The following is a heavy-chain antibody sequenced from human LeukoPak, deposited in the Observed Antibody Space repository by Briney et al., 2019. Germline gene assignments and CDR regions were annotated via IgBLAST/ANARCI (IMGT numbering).Heavy chain of an antibody. CDR1: GFTFGDYA. D-gene: IGHD2-2*01. J-gene: IGHJ4*02. Sequence: GGSLRLSCTASGFTFGDYAMSWFRQAPGKGLEWVGFIRSKAYGGTTDYAASVKGRFTISRDDSKSVAYLQMNSLETEDTAVYYCTRGDCSSTSCYACYWGQGTLVTVSS. CDR3: TRGDCSSTSCYACY. CDR2: IRSKAYGGTT. V-gene: IGHV3-49*03.